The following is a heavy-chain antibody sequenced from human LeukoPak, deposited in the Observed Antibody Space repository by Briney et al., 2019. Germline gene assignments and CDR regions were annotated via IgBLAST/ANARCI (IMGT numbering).Heavy chain of an antibody. V-gene: IGHV1-2*04. D-gene: IGHD3-3*01. J-gene: IGHJ4*02. CDR1: GYTFTGYY. CDR3: ATGYDFWSGYYLDY. Sequence: ASVKVSCKASGYTFTGYYMRWVRQAPGQGLEWMGWINPNSGGTNYAQKFQGWVTMTRDTSISTAYMELSRLRSDDTAVYYCATGYDFWSGYYLDYWGQGTLVTVSS. CDR2: INPNSGGT.